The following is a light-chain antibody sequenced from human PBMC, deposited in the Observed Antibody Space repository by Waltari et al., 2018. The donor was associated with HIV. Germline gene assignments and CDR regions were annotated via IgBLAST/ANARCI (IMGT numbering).Light chain of an antibody. CDR3: QQYYSTPWT. CDR1: QSILYSANNKNY. V-gene: IGKV4-1*01. CDR2: WAA. J-gene: IGKJ1*01. Sequence: DIVMIKSPDSLTVSLAERAPINCKSSQSILYSANNKNYLTWYQQKPVQPPKMLIYWAATRESGVPDRFSGSGSGTDFTLTISSLQAEDVAVYYCQQYYSTPWTFGQGTKVEIK.